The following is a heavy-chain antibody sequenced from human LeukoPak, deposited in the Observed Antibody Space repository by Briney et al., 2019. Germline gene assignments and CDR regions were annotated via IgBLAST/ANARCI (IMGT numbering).Heavy chain of an antibody. J-gene: IGHJ6*02. CDR1: GFIFSSYS. CDR3: AKAASSSWPSYYYGMDV. Sequence: GGSLRLSCAASGFIFSSYSMSWVRQAPGMGLEWVSVITGSGGNTYYADSVKGRFTISKDNSKNTVYLQMSSLRVDDTAVYYCAKAASSSWPSYYYGMDVWGQGTTVTASS. D-gene: IGHD6-13*01. CDR2: ITGSGGNT. V-gene: IGHV3-23*01.